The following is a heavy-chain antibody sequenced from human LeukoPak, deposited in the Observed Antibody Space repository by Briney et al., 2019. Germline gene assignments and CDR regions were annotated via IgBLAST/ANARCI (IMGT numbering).Heavy chain of an antibody. V-gene: IGHV3-30*04. D-gene: IGHD1-26*01. J-gene: IGHJ4*02. CDR1: GFTFSSYA. CDR2: ISYDGSNK. CDR3: VREAAATLFDY. Sequence: GGSLRLSCAASGFTFSSYAMHWVRQAPGKGLEWVAVISYDGSNKYYADSVKGRFTISRDNSKNTLYLQMSSLKAEDTAVYYCVREAAATLFDYWGQGTLVTVSS.